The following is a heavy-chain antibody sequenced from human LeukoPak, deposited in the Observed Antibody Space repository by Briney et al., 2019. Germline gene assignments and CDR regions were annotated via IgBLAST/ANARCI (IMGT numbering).Heavy chain of an antibody. D-gene: IGHD2-8*01. V-gene: IGHV3-30*18. CDR2: ISYDGSNK. CDR3: AKDQAGTNDYYYGMDV. CDR1: GFTFSSYG. J-gene: IGHJ6*02. Sequence: PGGSPRLSCAASGFTFSSYGMHWVRQAPGKGLEWVAVISYDGSNKYYADSVKGRFTISRDNSKNTLYLQMNSLRAEDTAVYYCAKDQAGTNDYYYGMDVWGQGTTVTVSS.